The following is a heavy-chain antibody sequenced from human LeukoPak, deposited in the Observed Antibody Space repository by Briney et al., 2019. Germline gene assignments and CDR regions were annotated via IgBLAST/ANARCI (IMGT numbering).Heavy chain of an antibody. J-gene: IGHJ4*02. Sequence: ASVKVSCKASGYTFTGYYMHWVRQAPGQGLEWMGWINPSSGGTNYAQKFQGRVTMTRDTSISTAYMELSRLRSDDTAVYYCARGLLPAYSSGWFGDFDYWGQGTLVTVSS. V-gene: IGHV1-2*02. D-gene: IGHD6-19*01. CDR1: GYTFTGYY. CDR2: INPSSGGT. CDR3: ARGLLPAYSSGWFGDFDY.